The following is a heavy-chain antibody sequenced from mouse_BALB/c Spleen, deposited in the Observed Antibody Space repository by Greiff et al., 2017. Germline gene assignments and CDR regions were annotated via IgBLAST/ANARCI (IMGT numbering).Heavy chain of an antibody. Sequence: EVQRVESGGDLVKPGGSLKLSCAASGFTFSSYGMSWVRQTPDKRLEWVATISSGGSYTYYPDSVKGRFTISRDNAKNTLYLQMSSLKSEDTAMYYCARDDYDVQFAYWGQGTLVTVSA. CDR1: GFTFSSYG. D-gene: IGHD2-4*01. CDR2: ISSGGSYT. CDR3: ARDDYDVQFAY. V-gene: IGHV5-6*01. J-gene: IGHJ3*01.